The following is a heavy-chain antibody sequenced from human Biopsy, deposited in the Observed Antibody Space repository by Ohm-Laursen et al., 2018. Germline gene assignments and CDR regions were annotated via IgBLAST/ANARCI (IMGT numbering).Heavy chain of an antibody. V-gene: IGHV3-11*01. CDR2: LSSRGSNI. Sequence: SLRLSCTASGITVSGYYMSWIRQAPGKGLEWISYLSSRGSNIYYADSVKGRFTVSRDNANNSLFLQMNSLRAEDTAVYYCARFPDFWSGYYVDSWGQGTLVTVSS. J-gene: IGHJ4*02. CDR3: ARFPDFWSGYYVDS. D-gene: IGHD3-3*01. CDR1: GITVSGYY.